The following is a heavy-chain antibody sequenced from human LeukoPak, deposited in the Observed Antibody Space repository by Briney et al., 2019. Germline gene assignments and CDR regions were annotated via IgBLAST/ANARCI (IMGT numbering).Heavy chain of an antibody. D-gene: IGHD2-2*01. V-gene: IGHV1-18*01. CDR1: GYTFTSYG. CDR2: ISAYNGNT. Sequence: ASVKVPCKASGYTFTSYGISWVRQAPGQGLEWMGWISAYNGNTNYAQKLQGRVTMTTDTSTSTAYMELRSLRSDDTAVYYCARVKVVVVPAADHFDYWGQGTLVTVSS. J-gene: IGHJ4*02. CDR3: ARVKVVVVPAADHFDY.